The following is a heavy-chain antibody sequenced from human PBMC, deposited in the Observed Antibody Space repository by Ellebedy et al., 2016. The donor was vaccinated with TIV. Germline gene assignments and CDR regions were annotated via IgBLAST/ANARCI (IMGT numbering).Heavy chain of an antibody. CDR2: ISSSSSTI. CDR1: GFTFSSYS. D-gene: IGHD3-3*01. Sequence: GESLKISXAASGFTFSSYSMNWVRQAPGKGLEWVSYISSSSSTIYYADSVNGRFTISRDNAKNSLYLQMNSLRDEDTAVYYCARDPSILESPYYFDYWGQGTLVTVSS. V-gene: IGHV3-48*02. CDR3: ARDPSILESPYYFDY. J-gene: IGHJ4*02.